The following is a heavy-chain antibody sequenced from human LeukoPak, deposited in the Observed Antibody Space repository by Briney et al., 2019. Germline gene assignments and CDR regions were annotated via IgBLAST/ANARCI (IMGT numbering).Heavy chain of an antibody. V-gene: IGHV1-69*13. CDR3: ARSRHYYYYMDV. CDR2: IIPIFGTA. J-gene: IGHJ6*03. Sequence: ASVKVSCKASGGTFSSYAISWVRQAPGQGLEWMGGIIPIFGTANYAQKFQGRVTITADESASTAYMELSSLRSEDTAVYYCARSRHYYYYMDVWGKGTTVTISS. CDR1: GGTFSSYA.